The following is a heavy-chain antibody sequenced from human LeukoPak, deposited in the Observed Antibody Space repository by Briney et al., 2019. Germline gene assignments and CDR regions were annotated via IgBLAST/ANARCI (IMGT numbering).Heavy chain of an antibody. J-gene: IGHJ3*02. V-gene: IGHV3-30-3*01. CDR1: GFTFSSYA. Sequence: GGSLRLSCAASGFTFSSYAIHWVRQAPGKGLEWVAIISYDGSNKYYADSVKGRFTISRDNSENTLYLQMNSLRPEDTAMYYCAILAGAFDIWGQGTMVTVSS. CDR2: ISYDGSNK. CDR3: AILAGAFDI. D-gene: IGHD2-15*01.